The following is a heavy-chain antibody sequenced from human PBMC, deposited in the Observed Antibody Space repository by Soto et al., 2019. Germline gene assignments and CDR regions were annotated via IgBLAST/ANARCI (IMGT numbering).Heavy chain of an antibody. J-gene: IGHJ4*02. CDR3: AQDPVGMRSDGVNRPDY. Sequence: QVQLVESGGGVVQPGRSLRLSCAASGFTFSSYGMHWVRQAPGKGLEWVAVISVDGSNKYYADSVKGRFTISRDNSKNTVYLQMNGLRVEDTAVYYCAQDPVGMRSDGVNRPDYWGQGTQVTVSS. CDR1: GFTFSSYG. D-gene: IGHD2-15*01. CDR2: ISVDGSNK. V-gene: IGHV3-30*18.